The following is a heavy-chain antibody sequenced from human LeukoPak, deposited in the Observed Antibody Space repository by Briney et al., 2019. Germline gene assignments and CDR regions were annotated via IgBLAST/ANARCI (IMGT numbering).Heavy chain of an antibody. CDR2: ISYDGSNK. CDR3: ARDLDGDGK. J-gene: IGHJ4*02. CDR1: GFTFSSYA. V-gene: IGHV3-30-3*01. D-gene: IGHD4-17*01. Sequence: PGGSLRLSCAASGFTFSSYAMHWVRQAPGKGLEWVAVISYDGSNKYYADSVKGRFTISRDNSKNTLYLQMNSLRAEDTAVYYCARDLDGDGKWGQGTLVTVSS.